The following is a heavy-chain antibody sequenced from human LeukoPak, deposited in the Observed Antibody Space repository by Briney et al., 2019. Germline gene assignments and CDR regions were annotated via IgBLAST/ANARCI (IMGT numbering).Heavy chain of an antibody. CDR1: GGTFSSYA. D-gene: IGHD4-17*01. V-gene: IGHV1-69*01. Sequence: SVQVTCKASGGTFSSYAISWVRQPRAQGLEWMGGIIPIFGTANYAQKFQGRVTITADESTSTAYMELSSLRTKDSAVYYCARDGDYGDWGHYFDYWGQGTLVTVSS. CDR3: ARDGDYGDWGHYFDY. J-gene: IGHJ4*02. CDR2: IIPIFGTA.